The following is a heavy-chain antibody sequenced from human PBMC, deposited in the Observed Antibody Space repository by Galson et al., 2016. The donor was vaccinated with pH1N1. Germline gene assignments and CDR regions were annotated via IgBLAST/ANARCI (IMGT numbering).Heavy chain of an antibody. D-gene: IGHD3-22*01. V-gene: IGHV3-48*03. J-gene: IGHJ4*02. CDR3: AKKIGSD. CDR1: GFAFSSYE. CDR2: ISRSGSTI. Sequence: SLRLSCAASGFAFSSYEMNWVRQAPGKGLEWVSHISRSGSTIHYADSVKGRFTVSRDNSKNTVYLQMGSLRAEDMAVYYCAKKIGSDWGQGTLVTVSS.